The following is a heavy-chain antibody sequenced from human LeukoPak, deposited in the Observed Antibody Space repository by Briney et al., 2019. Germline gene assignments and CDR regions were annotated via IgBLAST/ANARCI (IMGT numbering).Heavy chain of an antibody. CDR2: INSDGSST. CDR1: GFTFSSYW. Sequence: GGSLRLSCAASGFTFSSYWVHWVRQAPGKGLVWVSRINSDGSSTSYADSVKGRFTISRDNAKNTLYLQMNSLRAEDTAVYYCAKDSVGFYGWWFGELLSFDYWGQGTLVTVSS. D-gene: IGHD3-10*01. J-gene: IGHJ4*02. V-gene: IGHV3-74*01. CDR3: AKDSVGFYGWWFGELLSFDY.